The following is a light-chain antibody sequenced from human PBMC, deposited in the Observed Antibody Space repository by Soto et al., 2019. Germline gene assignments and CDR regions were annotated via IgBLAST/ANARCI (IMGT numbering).Light chain of an antibody. CDR2: WAS. V-gene: IGKV4-1*01. CDR3: QQFYNTPFT. J-gene: IGKJ3*01. CDR1: QSVLYSSNNKNY. Sequence: IVMTQSPDSLAVSLGERATINCKSSQSVLYSSNNKNYLAWYQQNPGQPPKLLIYWASTRESGVPDRFSGSGSGTDFTLTISSLQAEDVAVYYCQQFYNTPFTFGPGTRWIS.